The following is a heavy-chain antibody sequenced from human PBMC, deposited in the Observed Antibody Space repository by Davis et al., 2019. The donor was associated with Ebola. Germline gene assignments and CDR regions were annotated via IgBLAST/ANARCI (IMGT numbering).Heavy chain of an antibody. D-gene: IGHD1-1*01. Sequence: GESLKISCAASGFTFRNFGMHWVRQAPGKGLEWVAIISYDGSNQHYADSVKGRFTVSRDNSKSTLYLQMNSLRAEDTAQYFCAGDPNWESGSWGQGTPVSVSS. J-gene: IGHJ5*02. CDR2: ISYDGSNQ. CDR1: GFTFRNFG. CDR3: AGDPNWESGS. V-gene: IGHV3-30*03.